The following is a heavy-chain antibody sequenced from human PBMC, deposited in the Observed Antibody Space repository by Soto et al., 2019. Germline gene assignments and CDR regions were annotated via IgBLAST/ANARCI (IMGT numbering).Heavy chain of an antibody. J-gene: IGHJ4*02. Sequence: PGGSLRLSCAASGFTVSSNYMSWVRQAPGKGLEWVSVIYSGGSTYYADSVKGRFTISRDNSKNTLYLQMNSLRAEDTAVYYCARGSYSSSSHFDYWGQGTLVTVSS. CDR2: IYSGGST. CDR3: ARGSYSSSSHFDY. CDR1: GFTVSSNY. V-gene: IGHV3-53*01. D-gene: IGHD6-6*01.